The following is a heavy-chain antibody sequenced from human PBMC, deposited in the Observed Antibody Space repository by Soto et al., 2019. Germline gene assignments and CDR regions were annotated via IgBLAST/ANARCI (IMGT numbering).Heavy chain of an antibody. D-gene: IGHD6-6*01. V-gene: IGHV3-48*01. CDR3: ARDKGRSSLDY. Sequence: GGCLRLSCAASGFTFSSYSMNWARQAPGKGLEWISYISSSSRTIYYPDSVKGRFTISRDNAKNSLYLQMNSLRAEDTAVYYCARDKGRSSLDYWGQGSLVAVS. CDR2: ISSSSRTI. J-gene: IGHJ4*02. CDR1: GFTFSSYS.